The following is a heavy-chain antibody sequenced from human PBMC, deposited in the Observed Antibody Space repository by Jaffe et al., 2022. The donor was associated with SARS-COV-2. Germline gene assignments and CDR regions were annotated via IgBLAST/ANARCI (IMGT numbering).Heavy chain of an antibody. D-gene: IGHD4-17*01. V-gene: IGHV1-8*01. Sequence: QVQLVQSGAEVKKPGASVKVSCKASGYTFTSYDINWVRQATGQGLEWMGWMNPNSGNTGYAQKFQGRVTMTRNTSISTAYMELSSLRSEDTAVYYCARGLVRGFTVTTFDYYYYGMDVWGQGTTVTVSS. CDR3: ARGLVRGFTVTTFDYYYYGMDV. CDR2: MNPNSGNT. J-gene: IGHJ6*02. CDR1: GYTFTSYD.